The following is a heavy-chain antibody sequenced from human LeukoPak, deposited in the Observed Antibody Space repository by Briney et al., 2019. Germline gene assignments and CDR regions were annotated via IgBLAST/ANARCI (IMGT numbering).Heavy chain of an antibody. V-gene: IGHV3-21*01. J-gene: IGHJ4*02. CDR3: AREDTIFGVVIRYPDY. CDR2: ISSSSSYI. D-gene: IGHD3-3*01. CDR1: GFTFSSYS. Sequence: PGGSLRLFCAASGFTFSSYSMNWVRQAPGKGLEWVSSISSSSSYIYYADSVKDRFTISRDNAKNSLYLQMNSLRAEDTAVYYCAREDTIFGVVIRYPDYWGQGTLVTVSS.